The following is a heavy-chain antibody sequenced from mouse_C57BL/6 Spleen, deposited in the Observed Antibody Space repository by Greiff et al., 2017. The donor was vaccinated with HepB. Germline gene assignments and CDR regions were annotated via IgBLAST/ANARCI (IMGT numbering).Heavy chain of an antibody. CDR3: ARDLVTGTNY. J-gene: IGHJ2*01. CDR2: ISDGGSYT. Sequence: EVQVVESGGGLVKPGGSLKLSCAASGFTFSSYAMSWVRQTPEKRLEWVATISDGGSYTYYPDNVKGRFTISRDNAKNNLYLQMSHLKSEDTAMYYCARDLVTGTNYWGQGTTLTVSS. V-gene: IGHV5-4*01. CDR1: GFTFSSYA. D-gene: IGHD4-1*01.